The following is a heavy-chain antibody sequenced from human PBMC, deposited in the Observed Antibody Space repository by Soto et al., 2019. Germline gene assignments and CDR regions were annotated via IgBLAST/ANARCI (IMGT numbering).Heavy chain of an antibody. Sequence: SVKVSCKASGFTFTSSAVQWVRQARGQRLEWIGWIVVGSGNTNYAQKFQERVTITRDMSTSTAYMELSSLRSEDTAVYYCAADCGSSWYVSYYYYGMAVWGQGTTVTVSS. CDR2: IVVGSGNT. V-gene: IGHV1-58*01. J-gene: IGHJ6*02. CDR3: AADCGSSWYVSYYYYGMAV. D-gene: IGHD6-13*01. CDR1: GFTFTSSA.